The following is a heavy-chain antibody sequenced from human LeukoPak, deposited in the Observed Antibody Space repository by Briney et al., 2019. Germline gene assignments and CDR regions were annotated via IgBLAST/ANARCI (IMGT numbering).Heavy chain of an antibody. D-gene: IGHD3-22*01. CDR1: GFTFSSYA. J-gene: IGHJ4*02. CDR3: EKVPLERSSGYYFGY. Sequence: GGSLRLSCAASGFTFSSYAMSWVRQAPGKGLEWVSAISGSGGSTYYADSVKGRFTISRDNSKNTLYLQMNSLRAEDTAVYYCEKVPLERSSGYYFGYWGQGTLVTVSS. V-gene: IGHV3-23*01. CDR2: ISGSGGST.